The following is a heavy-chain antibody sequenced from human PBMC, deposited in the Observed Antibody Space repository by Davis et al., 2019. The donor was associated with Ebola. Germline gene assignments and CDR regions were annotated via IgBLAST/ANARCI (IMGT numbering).Heavy chain of an antibody. Sequence: HTGGSLRLSCAASGFTFSSYWMHWVRQAPGKGLVWVSRINSDGSSTSYADSVKGRFTISRDNAKNTLYLQMNSLRAEDTAVYYCARERYYYDSSGYYDYWGQGTLVTVSS. CDR1: GFTFSSYW. J-gene: IGHJ4*02. V-gene: IGHV3-74*01. CDR2: INSDGSST. D-gene: IGHD3-22*01. CDR3: ARERYYYDSSGYYDY.